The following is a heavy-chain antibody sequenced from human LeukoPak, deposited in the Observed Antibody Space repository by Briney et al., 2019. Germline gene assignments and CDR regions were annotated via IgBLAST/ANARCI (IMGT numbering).Heavy chain of an antibody. CDR1: GLIVSNNY. CDR3: ARGIRDCSRTTCYQPFDY. CDR2: VYSGGHT. V-gene: IGHV3-53*01. D-gene: IGHD2-2*01. Sequence: PGGSPRLSCAASGLIVSNNYMSWVRQAPGKGLEWVSIVYSGGHTYYADSVKGRFTISRDKSKNTLYLQMSSLRAEDTAVYYCARGIRDCSRTTCYQPFDYWGQGALVTVSS. J-gene: IGHJ4*02.